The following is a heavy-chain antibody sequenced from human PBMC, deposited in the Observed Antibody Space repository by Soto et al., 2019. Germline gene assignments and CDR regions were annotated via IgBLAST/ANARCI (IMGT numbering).Heavy chain of an antibody. CDR2: IYPGDSDT. Sequence: GGSLKISKRGVWDNFTDYWNGWVRQMPGKGLEWMGIIYPGDSDTRYSPSFQGQVTISADKSISTAYLQWSSLKASDTAMYYCARGATALGHYGMDVWGQGTMVTVSS. D-gene: IGHD1-26*01. J-gene: IGHJ6*02. CDR3: ARGATALGHYGMDV. V-gene: IGHV5-51*01. CDR1: WDNFTDYW.